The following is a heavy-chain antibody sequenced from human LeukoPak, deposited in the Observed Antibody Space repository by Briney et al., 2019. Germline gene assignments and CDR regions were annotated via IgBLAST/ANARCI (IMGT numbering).Heavy chain of an antibody. V-gene: IGHV4-39*01. CDR3: AKLLSYDILTDNYYKYYMNV. Sequence: PSETPSLTCSVSGAPMIRHHYYWGWISQPPGKAMESIGSISYIGSTCYRPSLKLLVTMSVDTSNNQFALSVNSVTAADTAVYYCAKLLSYDILTDNYYKYYMNVWGKGTTVTVSS. CDR1: GAPMIRHHYY. D-gene: IGHD3-9*01. CDR2: ISYIGST. J-gene: IGHJ6*03.